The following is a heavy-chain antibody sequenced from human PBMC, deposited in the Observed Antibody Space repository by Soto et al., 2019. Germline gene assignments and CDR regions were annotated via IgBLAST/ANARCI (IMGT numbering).Heavy chain of an antibody. Sequence: ASVKVSCKASGYTFTSYGISWVRQAPGQGLEWMGWISAYNGNTNYAQKLQGRVTMTTDTSTSTAYMELRSLGSDDTAVYYCARDFLAIRDIVVVPAAPENWFDPWGQGTLVTVSS. V-gene: IGHV1-18*01. D-gene: IGHD2-2*01. J-gene: IGHJ5*02. CDR1: GYTFTSYG. CDR3: ARDFLAIRDIVVVPAAPENWFDP. CDR2: ISAYNGNT.